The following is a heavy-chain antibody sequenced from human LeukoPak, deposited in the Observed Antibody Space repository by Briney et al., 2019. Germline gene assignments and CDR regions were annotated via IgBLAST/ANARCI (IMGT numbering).Heavy chain of an antibody. CDR3: ARHRRWLIHASDI. J-gene: IGHJ3*02. CDR1: GGSFSGYY. CDR2: INHSGST. V-gene: IGHV4-34*01. Sequence: SETLSLTCAVYGGSFSGYYWSWIRQPPGKGLEWIGEINHSGSTNYNPSLKSRVTISVDTSKNQFSLKTAADTAVYYCARHRRWLIHASDIWGQGTMVTVSS. D-gene: IGHD5-24*01.